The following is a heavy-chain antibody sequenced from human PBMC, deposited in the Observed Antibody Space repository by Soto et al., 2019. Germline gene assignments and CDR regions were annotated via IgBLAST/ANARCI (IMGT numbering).Heavy chain of an antibody. D-gene: IGHD1-7*01. CDR3: ARSYNWNSLHYYYYGMDV. V-gene: IGHV1-69*01. J-gene: IGHJ6*02. CDR1: GGTFSSYA. CDR2: IIPIFGTA. Sequence: QVQLVQSGAEVKKPGSSVKVSCKASGGTFSSYAISWVRQAPGQGLEWMGGIIPIFGTANYAQKFQGRVTITADESTSTAYMELSSLRSEDTAVYYCARSYNWNSLHYYYYGMDVWGQGTTVTVSS.